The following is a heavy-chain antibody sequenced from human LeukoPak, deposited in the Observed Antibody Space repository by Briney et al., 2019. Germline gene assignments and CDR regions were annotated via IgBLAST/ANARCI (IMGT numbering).Heavy chain of an antibody. V-gene: IGHV4-30-2*01. J-gene: IGHJ4*02. D-gene: IGHD1-26*01. Sequence: SETLSLTCTVSRGSISIGNYYWSWIRQPPGKGLEWVGHIFHSGYTYYNPSLKSRVTISLDKSKNQFSLKLNSVTAADTAVYYCARVGAEEFDYWGQGTLVTVSS. CDR1: RGSISIGNYY. CDR2: IFHSGYT. CDR3: ARVGAEEFDY.